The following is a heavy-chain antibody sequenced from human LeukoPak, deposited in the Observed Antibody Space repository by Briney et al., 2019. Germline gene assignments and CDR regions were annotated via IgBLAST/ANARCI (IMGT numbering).Heavy chain of an antibody. Sequence: GESLKISCKGSGYSFTSYWIGWVRQMPGKGLEWMGIIYPGDSDTRYSPSFQGQVTISADKSISTAYLQWSSLKASDTAMYYCARWAPEIHPKTVVVTPGLYWFDPWGQGTLVTVSS. D-gene: IGHD2-21*02. CDR3: ARWAPEIHPKTVVVTPGLYWFDP. V-gene: IGHV5-51*01. J-gene: IGHJ5*02. CDR1: GYSFTSYW. CDR2: IYPGDSDT.